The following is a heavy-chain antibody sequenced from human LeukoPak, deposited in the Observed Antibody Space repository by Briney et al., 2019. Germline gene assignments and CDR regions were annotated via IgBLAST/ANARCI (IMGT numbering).Heavy chain of an antibody. D-gene: IGHD5-24*01. CDR3: ASRGGYKFRFTDYYYYYMDV. CDR1: GGSFSGYY. V-gene: IGHV4-34*01. J-gene: IGHJ6*03. Sequence: PSETLSLTCAVYGGSFSGYYWSWIRQPPGKGLEWIGEINHSGNTNYNPSLKSRVTISVDTSKNQFSLKQSSVTAADTAVYYCASRGGYKFRFTDYYYYYMDVWGNGTTVTVSS. CDR2: INHSGNT.